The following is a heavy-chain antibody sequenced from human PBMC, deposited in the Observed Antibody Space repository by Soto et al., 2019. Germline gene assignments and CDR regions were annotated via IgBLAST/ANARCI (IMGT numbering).Heavy chain of an antibody. V-gene: IGHV1-69*13. D-gene: IGHD2-2*01. CDR2: IIPIFGTA. J-gene: IGHJ6*02. CDR3: ARDLEYQLLDYYYGMDV. Sequence: ASVKVSCKASGGTFSSYAISWVRQAPGQGLEWMGGIIPIFGTANYAQKFQGRVTITADESTSTAYMELSSLRSEDTAVYYCARDLEYQLLDYYYGMDVWGQGTTVTVSS. CDR1: GGTFSSYA.